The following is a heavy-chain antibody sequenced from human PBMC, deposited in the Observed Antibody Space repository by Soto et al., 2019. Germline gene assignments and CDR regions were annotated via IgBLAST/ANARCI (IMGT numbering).Heavy chain of an antibody. D-gene: IGHD2-21*02. Sequence: QVQLVESGGGVVQPGRSLRLSCAASGFTFSSYAMHWVRQAPGKGLEWVAVISYDGSNKYYADSVKGRFTISRDNSKNTLYRQMNSLRAEDTAVYYCVRDRWGSDCGGDCYPDAFDSWVQGTIVTVSS. CDR2: ISYDGSNK. V-gene: IGHV3-30-3*01. CDR3: VRDRWGSDCGGDCYPDAFDS. CDR1: GFTFSSYA. J-gene: IGHJ3*02.